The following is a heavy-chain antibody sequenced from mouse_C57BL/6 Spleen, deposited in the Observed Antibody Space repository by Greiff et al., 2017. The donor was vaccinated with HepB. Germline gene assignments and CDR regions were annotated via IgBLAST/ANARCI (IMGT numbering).Heavy chain of an antibody. CDR2: IDPSDSYT. J-gene: IGHJ3*01. D-gene: IGHD6-1*01. Sequence: QLQQPGAELVKPGASVKLSCKASGYTFTSYWMQWVKQRPGQGLEWIGEIDPSDSYTNYNQKFKGKATLTVDTSSSTAYMQLSSLTSEDSAVYYCARGDSPAWFAYWGQGTLVTVSA. V-gene: IGHV1-50*01. CDR1: GYTFTSYW. CDR3: ARGDSPAWFAY.